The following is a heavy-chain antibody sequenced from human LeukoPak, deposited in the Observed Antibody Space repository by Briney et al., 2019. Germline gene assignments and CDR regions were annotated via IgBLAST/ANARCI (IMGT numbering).Heavy chain of an antibody. CDR1: RFIFSTYG. V-gene: IGHV3-30*18. J-gene: IGHJ4*02. Sequence: PGGSLRLSCAASRFIFSTYGMHWVRQAPGKGLEWVAVISYDGSYESYADSVKGRFTISRDNPKNTLYLQMNSLRVEDTAVYYCAKGGPPTGASPRPWDFNYWGQGALVTVSS. D-gene: IGHD1-26*01. CDR2: ISYDGSYE. CDR3: AKGGPPTGASPRPWDFNY.